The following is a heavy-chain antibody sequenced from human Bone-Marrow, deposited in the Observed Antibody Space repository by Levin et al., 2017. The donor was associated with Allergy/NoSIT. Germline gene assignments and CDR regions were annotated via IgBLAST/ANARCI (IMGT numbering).Heavy chain of an antibody. D-gene: IGHD6-19*01. CDR1: GFTFSTYT. CDR3: ARDIGQWLAEDY. J-gene: IGHJ4*02. CDR2: ISYDGNNE. Sequence: GESLKISCAASGFTFSTYTMHWVRQAPGKGLEWVAAISYDGNNEFYADSVKGRFTISRDNSKNTVYLQMNSLRVEDTAAYYCARDIGQWLAEDYWGQGTLVTVSS. V-gene: IGHV3-30*04.